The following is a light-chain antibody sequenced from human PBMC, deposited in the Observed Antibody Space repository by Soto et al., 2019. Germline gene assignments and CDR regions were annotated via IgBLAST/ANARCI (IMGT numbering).Light chain of an antibody. CDR1: SSDVRSQNF. CDR2: GVS. CDR3: SSYTTTYTWV. Sequence: QSALTQPASVSGSPGQSITISCTGTSSDVRSQNFVSWHQQHPGKAPKFIIYGVSNRPSGVSNRFSGSKSGNTASLTISGLQPDDEADYYCSSYTTTYTWVFGGGTKLTVL. V-gene: IGLV2-14*01. J-gene: IGLJ3*02.